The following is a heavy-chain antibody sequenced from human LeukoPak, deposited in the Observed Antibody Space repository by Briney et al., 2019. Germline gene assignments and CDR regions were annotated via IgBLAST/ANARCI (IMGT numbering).Heavy chain of an antibody. CDR3: AKDPGTYYYGSGSYHFYYYYYYMDV. J-gene: IGHJ6*03. CDR1: GFTFSSYG. Sequence: SGGSLRLSCAASGFTFSSYGMHWVRQAPGKGLEWVAFIRYDGSNKYYADSVKGRFTISRDNSKNTLYLQMNSLRAEDTAVYYCAKDPGTYYYGSGSYHFYYYYYYMDVWGKGTTVTISS. D-gene: IGHD3-10*01. V-gene: IGHV3-30*02. CDR2: IRYDGSNK.